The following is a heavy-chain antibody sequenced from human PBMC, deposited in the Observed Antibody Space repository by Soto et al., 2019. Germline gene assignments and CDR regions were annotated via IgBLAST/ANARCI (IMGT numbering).Heavy chain of an antibody. J-gene: IGHJ4*02. D-gene: IGHD1-7*01. Sequence: GGSLRLSCAASGFTFSSYSMNWVRQAPGKGLEWVSSISSSSSYIYYADSVKGRFTISRDNAKNSLYLQMNSLRAEDTAVYYCARDAGTTRPYFDYWGQGTLVTVSS. CDR1: GFTFSSYS. CDR3: ARDAGTTRPYFDY. CDR2: ISSSSSYI. V-gene: IGHV3-21*01.